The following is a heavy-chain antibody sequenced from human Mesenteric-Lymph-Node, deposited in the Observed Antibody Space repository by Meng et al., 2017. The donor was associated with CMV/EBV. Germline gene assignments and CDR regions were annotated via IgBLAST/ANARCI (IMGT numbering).Heavy chain of an antibody. CDR2: IYNGGST. V-gene: IGHV3-66*01. D-gene: IGHD6-19*01. J-gene: IGHJ4*02. Sequence: GGSLRLSCAASRLTVSSNYMSWVRQAPGKGLEWVSVIYNGGSTYYADSVKGRFTISRDNSKNTLYLQMNSLRAEDTAVYYCARERYSSGEWGQGTLVTVSS. CDR3: ARERYSSGE. CDR1: RLTVSSNY.